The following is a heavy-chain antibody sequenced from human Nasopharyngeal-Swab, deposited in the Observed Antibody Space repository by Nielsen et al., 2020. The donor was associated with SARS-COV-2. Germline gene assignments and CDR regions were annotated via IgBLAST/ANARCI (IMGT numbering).Heavy chain of an antibody. CDR2: ISAYNGNT. V-gene: IGHV1-18*01. D-gene: IGHD4-17*01. CDR3: ARDPVFGYGDYVRILDY. J-gene: IGHJ4*02. CDR1: GYTFTSYG. Sequence: ASVKVSCKASGYTFTSYGISWVRQAPGQGLEWMGWISAYNGNTNYAQKLQGRVTMTTDTSTSTAYMELRSLRSDDTAVYYCARDPVFGYGDYVRILDYWGQGTLVTVSS.